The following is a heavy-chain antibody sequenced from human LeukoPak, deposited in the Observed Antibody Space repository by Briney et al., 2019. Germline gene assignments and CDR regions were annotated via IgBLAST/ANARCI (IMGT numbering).Heavy chain of an antibody. CDR1: GGSISSGDYS. V-gene: IGHV4-30-4*07. CDR3: ARVYNWNSSGLGAPRD. D-gene: IGHD1-7*01. Sequence: SETLSLTCAVSGGSISSGDYSWNWIRQPPGKGLEWIGYIYYSGSTYYNPSLKSRVTISVDTSKNQFSLKLSSVTAADTAVYYCARVYNWNSSGLGAPRDWGRGTQVTVSS. J-gene: IGHJ4*02. CDR2: IYYSGST.